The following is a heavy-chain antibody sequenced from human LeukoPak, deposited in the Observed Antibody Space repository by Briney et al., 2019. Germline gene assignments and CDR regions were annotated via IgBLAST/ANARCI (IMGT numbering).Heavy chain of an antibody. CDR3: ARDETYGGNSGELHY. CDR2: IYTSGST. Sequence: SETLSLTCTVSGGSISSYYWSWIRQPAGKGLEWIGRIYTSGSTNYTPSLKSRVTMSVDTSKNQFSLKLSSVTAADTAVYYCARDETYGGNSGELHYWGQGTLVTVSS. J-gene: IGHJ4*02. D-gene: IGHD4-23*01. CDR1: GGSISSYY. V-gene: IGHV4-4*07.